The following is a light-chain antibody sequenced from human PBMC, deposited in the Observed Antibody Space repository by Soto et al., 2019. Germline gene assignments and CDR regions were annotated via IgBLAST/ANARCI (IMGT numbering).Light chain of an antibody. V-gene: IGKV3-20*01. CDR1: QSVSSTY. J-gene: IGKJ2*01. Sequence: EIVLTQSPGTLSLSPGETATLSCRASQSVSSTYLAWYQQKPGQAPRLLIYGASSRVTGIPARVSGSGSGTDFTLTINRLEPEDLAVYYCQQSDGATMYTFGQGTKVEI. CDR2: GAS. CDR3: QQSDGATMYT.